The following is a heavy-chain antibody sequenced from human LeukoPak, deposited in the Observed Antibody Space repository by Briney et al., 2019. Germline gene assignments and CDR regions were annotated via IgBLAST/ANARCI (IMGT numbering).Heavy chain of an antibody. CDR1: GYTVTSYY. Sequence: GPSVKVSCKASGYTVTSYYMHGVRQSPGQGLGWWGIINPSGGSTSYAQKFQGRVTMTRDTSTSTVYMELSSLRSEDTAVYYCARDDLVGWLHGPLGYWGQGTLVTVSS. V-gene: IGHV1-46*01. D-gene: IGHD5-24*01. J-gene: IGHJ4*02. CDR3: ARDDLVGWLHGPLGY. CDR2: INPSGGST.